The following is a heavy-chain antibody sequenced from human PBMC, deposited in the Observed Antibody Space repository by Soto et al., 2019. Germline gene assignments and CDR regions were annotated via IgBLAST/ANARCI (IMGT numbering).Heavy chain of an antibody. CDR1: GGTFSSYA. CDR2: IIPIFGTA. Sequence: QVQLMQSGAEVKKPGSSVKVSCKASGGTFSSYAISWVRQAPGQGLEWMGGIIPIFGTANYAQKFQGRVTITADESTSTAYMELSSLRSEDTAVYYCARDSHSSGWQESETLDYWGQGTLVTVSS. V-gene: IGHV1-69*01. D-gene: IGHD6-19*01. J-gene: IGHJ4*02. CDR3: ARDSHSSGWQESETLDY.